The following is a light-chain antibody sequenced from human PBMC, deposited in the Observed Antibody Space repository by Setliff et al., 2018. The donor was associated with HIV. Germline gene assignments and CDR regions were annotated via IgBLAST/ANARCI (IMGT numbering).Light chain of an antibody. CDR3: QKYNSAPPT. V-gene: IGKV1-27*01. Sequence: DIQMTQSPSSLSASVGDRVTITCRASQGISNYLAWYQQKPGKVPKLLIYAASTLQSGVPSRFGGSGSGTDFTLTISCLQPEDVATYYCQKYNSAPPTFGGGTKVDIK. J-gene: IGKJ4*01. CDR2: AAS. CDR1: QGISNY.